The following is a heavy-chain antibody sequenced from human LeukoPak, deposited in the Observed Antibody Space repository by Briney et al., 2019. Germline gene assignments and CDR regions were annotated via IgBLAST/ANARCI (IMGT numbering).Heavy chain of an antibody. J-gene: IGHJ4*02. CDR1: GFIVSKRY. V-gene: IGHV3-23*01. D-gene: IGHD2-2*01. CDR3: EPHCSSTSCYVGG. Sequence: PGGSLRLSCAASGFIVSKRYMNWVRQAPGKGLEWVSAISGSGGSTYYADSVKGRFTISRDNSKNTLYLQMNSLRAEDTAVYYCEPHCSSTSCYVGGWGQGTLVTVSS. CDR2: ISGSGGST.